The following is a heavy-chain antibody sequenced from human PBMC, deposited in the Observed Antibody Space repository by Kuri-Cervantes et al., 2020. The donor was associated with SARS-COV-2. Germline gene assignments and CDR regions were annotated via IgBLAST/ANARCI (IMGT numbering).Heavy chain of an antibody. CDR1: GGSISSYY. CDR2: IYYSGST. V-gene: IGHV4-59*08. J-gene: IGHJ4*02. CDR3: ARSAFGATYYDFWSGFDY. D-gene: IGHD3-3*01. Sequence: SETLSLTCTVSGGSISSYYWSWIRQPSGKGLEWIGYIYYSGSTNCNPSLKSRVTISVDTSKNQFSLKLSSVTAADTAVYYCARSAFGATYYDFWSGFDYWGQGTLVTVSS.